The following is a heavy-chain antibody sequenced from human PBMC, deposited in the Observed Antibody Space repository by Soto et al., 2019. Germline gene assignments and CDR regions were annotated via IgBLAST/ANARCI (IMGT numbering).Heavy chain of an antibody. Sequence: PGESLKISCKGSGYSFSNYWIAWVRQMPVKGLEWMGIIFPADSDTKYSTSFQGQVTISADKSISTAYLQWSSLKASDTAMYYCASSGGVPSTKNYFDYWGQGSRGTVSS. CDR2: IFPADSDT. D-gene: IGHD3-3*01. CDR3: ASSGGVPSTKNYFDY. V-gene: IGHV5-51*01. J-gene: IGHJ4*02. CDR1: GYSFSNYW.